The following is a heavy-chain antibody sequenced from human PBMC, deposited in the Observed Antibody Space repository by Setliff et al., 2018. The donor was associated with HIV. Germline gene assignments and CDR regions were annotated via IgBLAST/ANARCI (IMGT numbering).Heavy chain of an antibody. CDR3: GRGVLYGLSEY. CDR2: VIPVFGEP. Sequence: SVKVSCKVSGGTFTRNCFNWVRQAPGQGLEWVGSVIPVFGEPHYAQRFQGRVTITADRSSNTAYMEIMSLRSDDTATYYCGRGVLYGLSEYWGPGSLVTVSS. CDR1: GGTFTRNC. V-gene: IGHV1-69*13. J-gene: IGHJ4*02. D-gene: IGHD3-10*01.